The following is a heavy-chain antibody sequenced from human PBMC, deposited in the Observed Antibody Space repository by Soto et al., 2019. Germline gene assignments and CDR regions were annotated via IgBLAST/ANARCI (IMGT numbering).Heavy chain of an antibody. CDR2: LSWNSDII. V-gene: IGHV3-9*01. CDR3: AKGPYSSGWYFDS. J-gene: IGHJ4*02. CDR1: GFTFDDYA. Sequence: EVQLVESGGGLVQPGRSLRLSCAASGFTFDDYAMHWVRQVPGKGLEWVSGLSWNSDIIAYADSVRGRFTISRDNAKNSLYLQMNSLRTEDTALYYCAKGPYSSGWYFDSWGQGTLVTVSS. D-gene: IGHD6-19*01.